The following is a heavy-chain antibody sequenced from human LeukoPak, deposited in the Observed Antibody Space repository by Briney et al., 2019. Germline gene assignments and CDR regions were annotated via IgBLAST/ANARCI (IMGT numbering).Heavy chain of an antibody. J-gene: IGHJ4*02. CDR2: ITANGGGT. CDR3: AKLTSDTMVRGVTTDY. CDR1: GFTFSTYL. V-gene: IGHV3-23*01. D-gene: IGHD3-10*01. Sequence: GGSLRLSCAASGFTFSTYLMHWVRQAPGKGLEWVSSITANGGGTYYADSVKGRFSISRDNSRNTLYLQVTSLRAEDTAVYYCAKLTSDTMVRGVTTDYWGQGTLVTVSS.